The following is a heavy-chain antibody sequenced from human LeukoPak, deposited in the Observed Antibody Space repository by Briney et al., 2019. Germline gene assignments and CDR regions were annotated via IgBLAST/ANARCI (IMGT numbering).Heavy chain of an antibody. CDR1: GGSFSGYY. Sequence: ETPSLTCAVYGGSFSGYYWSWVRQAPGKGLEWVSLISWDGGSSYYADSVKGRFTISRDNSKNSLYLQMNSLRAQDTALYYCAKDSKAVTGTGNIDYWGQGTLVTVSS. V-gene: IGHV3-43D*03. CDR2: ISWDGGSS. J-gene: IGHJ4*02. CDR3: AKDSKAVTGTGNIDY. D-gene: IGHD6-19*01.